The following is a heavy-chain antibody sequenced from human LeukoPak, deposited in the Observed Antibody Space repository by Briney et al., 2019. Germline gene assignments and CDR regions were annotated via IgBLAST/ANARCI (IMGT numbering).Heavy chain of an antibody. V-gene: IGHV1-2*02. CDR3: ARVPYSTSFDY. Sequence: ASVKLSCKTSGYTFTGSYIHWVRQAPGQGLEWMGWINPNSGDTNYAQKFPARVTMTTLTSISTAYVELTSLSSDDTAIYYCARVPYSTSFDYWGLGTLVTVSS. J-gene: IGHJ4*02. CDR1: GYTFTGSY. CDR2: INPNSGDT. D-gene: IGHD2/OR15-2a*01.